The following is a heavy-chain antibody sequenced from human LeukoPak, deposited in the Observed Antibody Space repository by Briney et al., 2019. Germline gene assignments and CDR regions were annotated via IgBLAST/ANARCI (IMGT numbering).Heavy chain of an antibody. V-gene: IGHV4-4*07. Sequence: SETLSLTCTVPGGSISSYYWSWIRQPAGKGLEWIGRIYTSGSTNYNPSLKSRVTISVDTSKNQFSLKLSSVTAADTPVYYCARDPIYGDYGYDAFDIWGQGTMVTVSS. D-gene: IGHD4-17*01. CDR2: IYTSGST. J-gene: IGHJ3*02. CDR1: GGSISSYY. CDR3: ARDPIYGDYGYDAFDI.